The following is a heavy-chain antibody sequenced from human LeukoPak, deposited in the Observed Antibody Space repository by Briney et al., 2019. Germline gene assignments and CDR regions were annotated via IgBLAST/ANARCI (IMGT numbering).Heavy chain of an antibody. J-gene: IGHJ4*02. V-gene: IGHV4-39*01. CDR3: ARQIRTTFYYGSGSYFFDY. CDR2: VYYSGST. D-gene: IGHD3-10*01. CDR1: GGSISSSTYY. Sequence: SETLSLTCTVSGGSISSSTYYWGWIRQPPGKGLEWIGSVYYSGSTYYNPSLKSRVTISVDTSKNQFSLKLSSVTAADTAGYYCARQIRTTFYYGSGSYFFDYWGQGTLVTVSS.